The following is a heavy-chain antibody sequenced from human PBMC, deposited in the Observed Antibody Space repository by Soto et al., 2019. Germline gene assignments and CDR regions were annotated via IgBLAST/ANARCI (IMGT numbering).Heavy chain of an antibody. D-gene: IGHD6-19*01. CDR2: ISGSGGST. V-gene: IGHV3-23*01. CDR1: GFTFSSYA. Sequence: EVQLLESGGGLVQPGGSLRLSCAASGFTFSSYAMSWVRQAPGKGLEWVSAISGSGGSTYYADSVKGRSTISRDNSKNTLYLQMNSLRAEDTAVYYCAKAVAGRCGQCYFDYLGQGTLVTVSS. CDR3: AKAVAGRCGQCYFDY. J-gene: IGHJ4*02.